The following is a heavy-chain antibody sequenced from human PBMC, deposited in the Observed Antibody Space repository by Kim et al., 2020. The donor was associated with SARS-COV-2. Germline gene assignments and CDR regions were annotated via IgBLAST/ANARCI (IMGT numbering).Heavy chain of an antibody. V-gene: IGHV4-39*01. CDR3: ARLGYCSSTSCRGGAFDI. CDR2: IYYSGST. CDR1: GGSISSSSYY. J-gene: IGHJ3*02. D-gene: IGHD2-2*01. Sequence: SETLSLTCTVSGGSISSSSYYWGWIRQPPGKGLEWIGSIYYSGSTYYNPSLKSRVTISVDTSKNQFSLKLSSVTAADTAVYYCARLGYCSSTSCRGGAFDIWGQGTMVTVSS.